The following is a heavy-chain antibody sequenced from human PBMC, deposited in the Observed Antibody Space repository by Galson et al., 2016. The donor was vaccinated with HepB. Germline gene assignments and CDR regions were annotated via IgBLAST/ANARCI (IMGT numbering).Heavy chain of an antibody. J-gene: IGHJ4*02. CDR2: INNDGTST. Sequence: SLRLSCAASGFTFSNHWMHWIRQAPGKGPVWVSRINNDGTSTNYADSVKGRFTISRDNAKNTLYLQMNSLRAEDTAVYYCVRDRIHDRWEYHPLFDNWGQGTLVTVSS. CDR3: VRDRIHDRWEYHPLFDN. CDR1: GFTFSNHW. V-gene: IGHV3-74*01. D-gene: IGHD1-26*01.